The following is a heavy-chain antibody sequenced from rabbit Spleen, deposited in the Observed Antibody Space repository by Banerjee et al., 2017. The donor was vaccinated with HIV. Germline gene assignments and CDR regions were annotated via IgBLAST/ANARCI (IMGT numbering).Heavy chain of an antibody. CDR2: IAGSSSDFT. CDR3: ASGYSDIYLDL. CDR1: GFSFSSSDY. D-gene: IGHD1-1*01. J-gene: IGHJ4*01. Sequence: QQQLVESGGGLVKPEGSLALTCKASGFSFSSSDYICWVRQAPGKGLEWISCIAGSSSDFTYSATWAKGRFTISKTSSTTVTLQMTSLTAADTATYFCASGYSDIYLDLWGPGTLVTVS. V-gene: IGHV1S45*01.